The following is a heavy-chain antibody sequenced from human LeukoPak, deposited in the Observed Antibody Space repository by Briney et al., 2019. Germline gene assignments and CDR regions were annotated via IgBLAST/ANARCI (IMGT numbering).Heavy chain of an antibody. CDR3: ARVNPRGIFGVVIPPYYYYYYMDV. CDR2: IIPILGIA. D-gene: IGHD3-3*01. CDR1: GGTFSSYA. J-gene: IGHJ6*03. Sequence: SVKVSCKASGGTFSSYAISWVRQAPGQGLEWMGRIIPILGIANYAQKFQGRVTITADKSTSTAYMELSSLRSEDTAVYYCARVNPRGIFGVVIPPYYYYYYMDVWGKGTTVTVSS. V-gene: IGHV1-69*04.